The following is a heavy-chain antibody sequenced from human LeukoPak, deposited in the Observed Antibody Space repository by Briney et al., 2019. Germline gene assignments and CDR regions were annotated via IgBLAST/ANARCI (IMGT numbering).Heavy chain of an antibody. D-gene: IGHD6-13*01. CDR2: IKPDGTTK. V-gene: IGHV3-7*03. Sequence: GGSLRLPCAASGFPFSSYPMTWVRQAPGKGLGWVANIKPDGTTKFYVDSVKGRFTISRDNALNSLYLQMNSLRAEDTAIYYCARSIPYGTTWYGRSDYWGQGTLVTVSS. J-gene: IGHJ4*02. CDR3: ARSIPYGTTWYGRSDY. CDR1: GFPFSSYP.